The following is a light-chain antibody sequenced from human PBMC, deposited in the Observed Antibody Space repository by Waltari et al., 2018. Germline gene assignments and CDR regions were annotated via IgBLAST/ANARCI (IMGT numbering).Light chain of an antibody. Sequence: DIQMTQSPSTLSASVGDRVTITCRASQRISSWLARYQQKPGKAPKLLIYKASTLESGVPSRFSGSGSGTEFTLTISSLQPDDFATYYCQQYNDYPWTFGQGTKLEIK. CDR1: QRISSW. J-gene: IGKJ2*02. V-gene: IGKV1-5*03. CDR2: KAS. CDR3: QQYNDYPWT.